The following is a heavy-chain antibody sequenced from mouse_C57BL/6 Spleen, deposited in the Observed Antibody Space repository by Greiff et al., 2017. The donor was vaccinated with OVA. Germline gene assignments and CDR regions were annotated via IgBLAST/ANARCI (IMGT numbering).Heavy chain of an antibody. V-gene: IGHV10-1*01. CDR2: IRSKSNNYAT. CDR3: VRHSYDGYYYAMDY. CDR1: GFSFNTYA. Sequence: EVKLVESGGGLVQPKGSLKLSCAASGFSFNTYAMNWVRQAPGTGLEWVARIRSKSNNYATYYADSVKDRFTISRDDSESMLYLQMNNLKTEDTAMYYCVRHSYDGYYYAMDYWGQGTSVTVSS. D-gene: IGHD2-3*01. J-gene: IGHJ4*01.